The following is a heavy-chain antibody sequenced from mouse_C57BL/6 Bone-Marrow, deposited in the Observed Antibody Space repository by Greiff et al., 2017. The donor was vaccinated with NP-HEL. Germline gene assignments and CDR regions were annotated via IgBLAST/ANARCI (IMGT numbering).Heavy chain of an antibody. V-gene: IGHV1-53*01. Sequence: QVQLKQPGTELVKPGASVKLSCKASGYTFTSYWMHWVKQRPGQGLEWIGNINPSNGGTNYNEKFKSKATLTVDKSSSTAYMQLSSLTSEDSAVYYCARAGDYGVVATPYFDVWGTGTTVTVSS. CDR2: INPSNGGT. CDR3: ARAGDYGVVATPYFDV. CDR1: GYTFTSYW. J-gene: IGHJ1*03. D-gene: IGHD1-1*01.